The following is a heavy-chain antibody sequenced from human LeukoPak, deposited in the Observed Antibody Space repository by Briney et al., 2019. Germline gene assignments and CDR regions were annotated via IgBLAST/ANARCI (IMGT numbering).Heavy chain of an antibody. CDR1: GFTFSNAY. D-gene: IGHD3-22*01. J-gene: IGHJ4*02. Sequence: PGGSLRLSCAASGFTFSNAYVAWVRQAPGKGLEWVGRIKSKTDDGTTDYAAPVKGRFTISRDDSKNTLYLQMNSLKTEDTAVYYCTTHESPWGYYDNGAYYPQGRRTDYWGRGTLVTVSS. CDR3: TTHESPWGYYDNGAYYPQGRRTDY. V-gene: IGHV3-15*01. CDR2: IKSKTDDGTT.